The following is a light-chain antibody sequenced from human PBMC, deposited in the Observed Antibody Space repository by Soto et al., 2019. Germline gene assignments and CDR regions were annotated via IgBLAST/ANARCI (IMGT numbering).Light chain of an antibody. V-gene: IGLV2-14*01. CDR3: SSCTSSSTLLYV. J-gene: IGLJ1*01. CDR2: EVN. CDR1: SSDVGYYNY. Sequence: QSVLTQPVSVSGSPGQSITISCTGTSSDVGYYNYVSWYRQHPGKAPRLMIYEVNNRPSGVSNRFSGSKSGNTASLTISGLQAEDEADYYCSSCTSSSTLLYVFGTGTKLTVL.